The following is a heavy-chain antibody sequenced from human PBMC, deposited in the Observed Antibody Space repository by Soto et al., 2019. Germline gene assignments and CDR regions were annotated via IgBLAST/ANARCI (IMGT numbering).Heavy chain of an antibody. CDR2: IWYDGSNK. D-gene: IGHD2-2*01. Sequence: GGSLRLSCAASGFTFSSYGMHWVRQAPGKGLEWVAVIWYDGSNKYYADSVKGRFTISRDNSKNTLYLQVNSLRAEDTAVYYCARDIRDIVVVPAAMSGFDYWGQGTLVTVSS. CDR3: ARDIRDIVVVPAAMSGFDY. V-gene: IGHV3-33*01. J-gene: IGHJ4*02. CDR1: GFTFSSYG.